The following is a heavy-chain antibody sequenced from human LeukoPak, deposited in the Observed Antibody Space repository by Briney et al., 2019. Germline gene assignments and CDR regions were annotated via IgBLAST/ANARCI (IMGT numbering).Heavy chain of an antibody. V-gene: IGHV4-61*02. J-gene: IGHJ1*01. CDR2: IYTSGST. Sequence: SETLSLTCTVSGGSISSGSYYWSWIRQPAGKGLEWIGRIYTSGSTNYNPSLKSRVTISVDTSKNQFSLKLSSVTAADTAVYYCARGDYDFWSGYLKTEYFQHWGQGTLVTVSS. D-gene: IGHD3-3*01. CDR3: ARGDYDFWSGYLKTEYFQH. CDR1: GGSISSGSYY.